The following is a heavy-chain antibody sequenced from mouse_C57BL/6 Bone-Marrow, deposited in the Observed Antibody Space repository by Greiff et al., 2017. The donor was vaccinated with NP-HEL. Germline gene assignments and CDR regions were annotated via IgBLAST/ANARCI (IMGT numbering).Heavy chain of an antibody. CDR3: SRYAYDRYFPYAMDD. J-gene: IGHJ4*01. CDR1: GFTFSDFY. D-gene: IGHD2-3*01. Sequence: EVKLVESGGGLVQSGRSLRLSCATSGFTFSDFYMEWVRQAPGKGLEWIAASRNNANDYTYEYSASVKGRFIVSRYTSQSILYLQMKALRAEDTAIYYCSRYAYDRYFPYAMDDWGQGTSVTVSS. CDR2: SRNNANDYTY. V-gene: IGHV7-1*01.